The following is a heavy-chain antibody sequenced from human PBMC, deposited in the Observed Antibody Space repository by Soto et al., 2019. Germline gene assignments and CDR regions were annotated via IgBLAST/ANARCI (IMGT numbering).Heavy chain of an antibody. CDR2: ISAYNGNT. D-gene: IGHD3-22*01. J-gene: IGHJ4*02. CDR1: GYTFTSYG. V-gene: IGHV1-18*04. Sequence: ASVKVSCKASGYTFTSYGISWVRQAPGQGLEWMGWISAYNGNTNYAQKLQGRVTMTTDTSTSTAYMELRSLRSDDTAVYYCARTYDSSGYGDPIDYWGQGTLVTVSS. CDR3: ARTYDSSGYGDPIDY.